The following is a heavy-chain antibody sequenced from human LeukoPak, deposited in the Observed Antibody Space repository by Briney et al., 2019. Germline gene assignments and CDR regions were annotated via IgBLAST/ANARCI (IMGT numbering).Heavy chain of an antibody. D-gene: IGHD4-17*01. Sequence: PGGSLRLSCAASGFTFDDYGMSWVRQAPGKGLEWVSGINWNGGSTGYADSVKGRFTISRDNAKNSLYLQMNSLRAEDTALYYCARAPVTPTATTPMDYYYYMDVWGKGTTVTVSS. CDR3: ARAPVTPTATTPMDYYYYMDV. J-gene: IGHJ6*03. CDR1: GFTFDDYG. V-gene: IGHV3-20*04. CDR2: INWNGGST.